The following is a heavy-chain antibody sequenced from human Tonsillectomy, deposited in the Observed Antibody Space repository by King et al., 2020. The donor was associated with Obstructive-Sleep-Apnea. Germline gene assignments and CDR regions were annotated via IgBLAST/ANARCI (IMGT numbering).Heavy chain of an antibody. Sequence: DVQLVESGGGLVKPGGSLRLSCAASGFTFSSYSMNWVSQAPGKGLEWGSSITSSSGYIYYADSVRGRFTISRDNAKNSLYLQMSSLGAEDTAVYCCASGPPDFWSAFQWEDYWGQGTLVTVSS. CDR2: ITSSSGYI. D-gene: IGHD3-3*01. CDR1: GFTFSSYS. V-gene: IGHV3-21*01. CDR3: ASGPPDFWSAFQWEDY. J-gene: IGHJ4*02.